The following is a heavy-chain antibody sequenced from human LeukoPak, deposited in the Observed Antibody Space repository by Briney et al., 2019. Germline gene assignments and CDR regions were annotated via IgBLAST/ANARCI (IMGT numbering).Heavy chain of an antibody. D-gene: IGHD3-3*01. Sequence: RESGPALVKPTQTLTLTCTFPGFSLSTSGMCVSWIRQPPGKALEWLARIDWDDDKYYSTSLKTRLTISKDTSKNQVVLTMTNMDPVDTATYYCARIRGTLYDFWSGYLNWGQGTLVTVSS. V-gene: IGHV2-70*11. CDR1: GFSLSTSGMC. CDR3: ARIRGTLYDFWSGYLN. CDR2: IDWDDDK. J-gene: IGHJ4*02.